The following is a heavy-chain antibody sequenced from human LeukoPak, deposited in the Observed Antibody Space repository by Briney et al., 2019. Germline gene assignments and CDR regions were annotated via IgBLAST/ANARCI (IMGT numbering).Heavy chain of an antibody. Sequence: SETLSLTCTVSGGSISSSSYYWGWIRQPPGTGLEWIGSIYYSGSTYYNPSLKSRVPISVDTSKNQFSRKLSSVTAADTAVYYCARSLYYDFWSGYITGDAFDIWGQGTMVTVSS. CDR1: GGSISSSSYY. CDR3: ARSLYYDFWSGYITGDAFDI. D-gene: IGHD3-3*01. J-gene: IGHJ3*02. V-gene: IGHV4-39*07. CDR2: IYYSGST.